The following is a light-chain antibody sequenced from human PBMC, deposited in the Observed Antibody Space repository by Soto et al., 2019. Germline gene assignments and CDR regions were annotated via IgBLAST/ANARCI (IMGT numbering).Light chain of an antibody. CDR3: QQYNSYSGT. V-gene: IGKV1-5*01. CDR1: QGISSW. CDR2: DAS. J-gene: IGKJ1*01. Sequence: EIQMTQSPSTLSASVGDRVTITCRASQGISSWLAWYQQKPGKAPKLLIYDASSLESGVPSRFSGSGSGTEFTLTISSLQPDDFATYYCQQYNSYSGTFGQGTTVEI.